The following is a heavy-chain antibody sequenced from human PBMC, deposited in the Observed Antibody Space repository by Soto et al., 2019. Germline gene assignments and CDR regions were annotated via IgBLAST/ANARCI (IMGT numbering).Heavy chain of an antibody. CDR2: ISSSSSYI. CDR1: GFTFSSYS. D-gene: IGHD1-26*01. CDR3: ARDPKWEPDY. V-gene: IGHV3-21*01. Sequence: AGSLRLSCAASGFTFSSYSMNWVRQAPGKGLEWVSSISSSSSYIYYADSVKGRFTISRDNAKNSLYLQMNSLRAEDTAVYYCARDPKWEPDYWGQGTLVTVSS. J-gene: IGHJ4*02.